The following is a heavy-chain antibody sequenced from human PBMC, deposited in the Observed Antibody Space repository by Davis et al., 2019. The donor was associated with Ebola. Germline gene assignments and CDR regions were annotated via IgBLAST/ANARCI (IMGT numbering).Heavy chain of an antibody. CDR3: ARSPYYDFWSGYPNHLDY. CDR1: GYTFTSYA. J-gene: IGHJ4*02. CDR2: INAGNGNT. V-gene: IGHV1-3*01. D-gene: IGHD3-3*01. Sequence: ASVKVSCKASGYTFTSYAMHWVRQAPGQRLEWMGWINAGNGNTKYSQKFQGRVTITRDTSASTAYMELSSLRSEDTAVYYCARSPYYDFWSGYPNHLDYWGQGTLVTVSS.